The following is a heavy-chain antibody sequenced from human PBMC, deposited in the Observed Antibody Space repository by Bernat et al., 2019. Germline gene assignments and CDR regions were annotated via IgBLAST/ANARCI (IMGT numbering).Heavy chain of an antibody. CDR3: ARRGSYAVRESYYYYGMDV. V-gene: IGHV3-23*01. CDR1: GFTFSSYA. CDR2: ISGSGGST. Sequence: EVQLLESGGGLVQPGGSLRLSCAASGFTFSSYAMSWVRQAPGKGLEWVSAISGSGGSTYYADSVKGRFTISRDNSKNTLYLQMNSLRAEDTAVYYCARRGSYAVRESYYYYGMDVWGQGTTVTVSS. J-gene: IGHJ6*02. D-gene: IGHD1-26*01.